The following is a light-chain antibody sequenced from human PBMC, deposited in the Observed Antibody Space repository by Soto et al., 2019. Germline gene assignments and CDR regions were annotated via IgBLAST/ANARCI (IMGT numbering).Light chain of an antibody. J-gene: IGLJ1*01. CDR1: SSDVGVYNY. V-gene: IGLV2-11*01. Sequence: QSALTQPRSVSGSPGQSVTISCTGTSSDVGVYNYVSWYEQHPVKAPKLMIYDVTKRPSGVPDRFSGSKSGNTASLTISGLQAEDEAEYYCGSYAGSYTWVFGTGTKVTVL. CDR2: DVT. CDR3: GSYAGSYTWV.